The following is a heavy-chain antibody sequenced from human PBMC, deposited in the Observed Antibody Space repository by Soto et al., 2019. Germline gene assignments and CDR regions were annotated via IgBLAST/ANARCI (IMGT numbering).Heavy chain of an antibody. V-gene: IGHV3-30*18. CDR2: ISYDGTKT. J-gene: IGHJ4*02. CDR3: AKGRGPRRQWLIGPLDY. D-gene: IGHD6-19*01. CDR1: GFTFSIYA. Sequence: QVQLVESGGGVVQPGRSLRVSCAASGFTFSIYAMHWVRQAPGTGLEWVAVISYDGTKTYYADSVKGRFTISRDNSKNTVYLQMNRLRDEDRAVYYCAKGRGPRRQWLIGPLDYWGQGTWVTVSP.